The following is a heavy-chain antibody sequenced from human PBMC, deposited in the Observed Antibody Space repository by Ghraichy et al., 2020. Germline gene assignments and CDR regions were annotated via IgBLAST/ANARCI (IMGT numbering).Heavy chain of an antibody. CDR3: ARHTPDPFTGYLDGFFDS. J-gene: IGHJ4*02. D-gene: IGHD3-9*01. V-gene: IGHV4-39*01. CDR1: GGSMSSRNHN. CDR2: IYYTGST. Sequence: SETLSLTCAVSGGSMSSRNHNWGWIRQPPGQGLEWIGRIYYTGSTTYNPSLESRVSMSVDTSKNQFSLKLRSVTAADTAVYYCARHTPDPFTGYLDGFFDSWGQGTLLTVSS.